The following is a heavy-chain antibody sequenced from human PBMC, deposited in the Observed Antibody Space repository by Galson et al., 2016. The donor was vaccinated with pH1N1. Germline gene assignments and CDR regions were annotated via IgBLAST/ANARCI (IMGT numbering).Heavy chain of an antibody. V-gene: IGHV5-51*03. D-gene: IGHD2-15*01. J-gene: IGHJ3*02. Sequence: QSGAEVKKPGESLKISCKGSGYSFTSYWIGWVRQMPGKGLEWMGIIYPGDSDTRYSPSFQGQVTISADKSISTAHLQWSTLKASDPAMYYCGSGGYCSGGSCYSAAFDIWGQGTMVTVSS. CDR1: GYSFTSYW. CDR2: IYPGDSDT. CDR3: GSGGYCSGGSCYSAAFDI.